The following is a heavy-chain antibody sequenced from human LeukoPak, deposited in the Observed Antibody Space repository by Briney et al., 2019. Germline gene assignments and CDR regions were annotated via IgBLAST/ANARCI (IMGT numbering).Heavy chain of an antibody. Sequence: GGSLRLSCAASGFTFSSYSMNWVRQAPGHGLKWVSSISSSSSYIYYADSGKGRFTISRGSAHNSTYLPMNSPMAQPPAVQYILRVPTSGNHDILFDSWGQGTLVTVSS. CDR2: ISSSSSYI. CDR3: LRVPTSGNHDILFDS. J-gene: IGHJ5*01. V-gene: IGHV3-21*01. CDR1: GFTFSSYS. D-gene: IGHD1-14*01.